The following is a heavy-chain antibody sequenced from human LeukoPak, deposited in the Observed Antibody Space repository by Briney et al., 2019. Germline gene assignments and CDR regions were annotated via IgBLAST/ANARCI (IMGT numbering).Heavy chain of an antibody. CDR1: GFTFNTYS. CDR2: ISRASESI. J-gene: IGHJ5*02. CDR3: ARGATDVTRWFDP. D-gene: IGHD1-1*01. V-gene: IGHV3-21*01. Sequence: PGGSLRLSCAASGFTFNTYSMSWVRQAPGKGLEWVSIISRASESIFYADSVKGRFTISRDNAKNSLYLQMNGLRAEDTAVYYCARGATDVTRWFDPWGQGTRVTVSS.